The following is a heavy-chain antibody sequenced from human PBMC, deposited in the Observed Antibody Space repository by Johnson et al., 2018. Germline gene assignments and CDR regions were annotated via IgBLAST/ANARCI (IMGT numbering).Heavy chain of an antibody. J-gene: IGHJ6*03. Sequence: EVQLVESGGGVVQPGRSLRLSCAASGFTFDDYAMHWVRQAPGKGLAWVSGISWNSGSIGYADSVKGRFTISRDNAKNSLYLQMNSLRAEDTALYYCAKAYPTYYYYMDVWGKGTTVTVSS. CDR3: AKAYPTYYYYMDV. V-gene: IGHV3-9*01. CDR2: ISWNSGSI. CDR1: GFTFDDYA.